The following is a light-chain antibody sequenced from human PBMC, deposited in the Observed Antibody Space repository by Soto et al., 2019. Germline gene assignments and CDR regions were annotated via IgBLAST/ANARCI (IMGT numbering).Light chain of an antibody. Sequence: EIVLTQSPGTLSLSPGESATLSCRASQSISSTFVAWYQQKPGQAPRLLIYAASSRETGIPARFSGSGSGTDYTLTISRLEPEDFALYYCQQYTGSPRAFGQGTKVEIK. J-gene: IGKJ1*01. CDR3: QQYTGSPRA. CDR2: AAS. CDR1: QSISSTF. V-gene: IGKV3-20*01.